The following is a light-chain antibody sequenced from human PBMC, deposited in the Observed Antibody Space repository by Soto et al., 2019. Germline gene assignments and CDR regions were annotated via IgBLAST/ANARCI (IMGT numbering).Light chain of an antibody. CDR3: ATWDDSLSGYV. J-gene: IGLJ3*02. V-gene: IGLV1-47*01. CDR1: SSNILSNF. Sequence: QSVLTQPPSASGTPGQRVTISCSGGSSNILSNFVFWYQHLPGTAPKLLIYRSNQRPSGVPDRFSGSKSVTSASLAISGLRSDDAADYYCATWDDSLSGYVFGGGTNLTVL. CDR2: RSN.